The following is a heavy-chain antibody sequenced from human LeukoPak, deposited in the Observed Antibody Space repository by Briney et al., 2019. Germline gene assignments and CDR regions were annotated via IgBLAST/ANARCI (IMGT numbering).Heavy chain of an antibody. Sequence: PGGSLRLSCAASGFTFSSYSMNWVRQTPGKGLEWVSSISSSSSYIYYADSVKGRFTISRDNAKNSLYLQMNSLRAEDTAVYYCARGRLDYYMDVWGKGTTVTVSS. CDR3: ARGRLDYYMDV. V-gene: IGHV3-21*01. CDR1: GFTFSSYS. J-gene: IGHJ6*03. D-gene: IGHD2-21*01. CDR2: ISSSSSYI.